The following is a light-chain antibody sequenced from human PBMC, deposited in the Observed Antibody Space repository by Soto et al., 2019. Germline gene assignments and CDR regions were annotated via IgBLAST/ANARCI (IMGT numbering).Light chain of an antibody. J-gene: IGLJ1*01. Sequence: QSVLTQPPSASGTPGQRVTISCSGSSSNIGSNYVYWYQHLPGTAPKLLIYRNNQRPSGVPDRFSGSKSGTSASLATSGLRSEDEADYYCAAWDDSLSGYVFGSGTKLTVL. CDR3: AAWDDSLSGYV. V-gene: IGLV1-47*01. CDR1: SSNIGSNY. CDR2: RNN.